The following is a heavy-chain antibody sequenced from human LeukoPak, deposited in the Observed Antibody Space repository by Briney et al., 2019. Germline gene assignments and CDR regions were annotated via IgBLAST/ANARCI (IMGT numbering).Heavy chain of an antibody. J-gene: IGHJ5*02. V-gene: IGHV4-59*01. CDR3: ARASSGWGEDWFDP. CDR2: IYYSGST. CDR1: GGSISSYY. D-gene: IGHD6-19*01. Sequence: SETLSLTCTVSGGSISSYYWSWIRQPPGKGLEWIGYIYYSGSTNYNPSLKSRVTISVDTSKNQFSLKLSSVTAADTAVYYCARASSGWGEDWFDPWGQGTLVTVSS.